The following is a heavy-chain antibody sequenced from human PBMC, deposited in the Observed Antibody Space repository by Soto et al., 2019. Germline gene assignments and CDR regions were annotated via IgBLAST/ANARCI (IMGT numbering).Heavy chain of an antibody. CDR2: INPSGGST. CDR1: GYTFTSYY. V-gene: IGHV1-46*03. D-gene: IGHD6-19*01. Sequence: GXSVKVSCKASGYTFTSYYMHWVRQAPGQGLEWMGIINPSGGSTSYAQKFQGRVTMTRDTSTSTVYMELSSLRSEDTAVYYCARRGIAVAGTIFGAFDIWGQGTMVTVSS. J-gene: IGHJ3*02. CDR3: ARRGIAVAGTIFGAFDI.